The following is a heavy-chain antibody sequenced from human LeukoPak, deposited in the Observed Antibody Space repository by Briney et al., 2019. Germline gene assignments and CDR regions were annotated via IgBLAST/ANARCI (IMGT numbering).Heavy chain of an antibody. V-gene: IGHV1-69*04. J-gene: IGHJ6*02. D-gene: IGHD2-15*01. CDR3: AKVRGSRGWGMDV. CDR1: GGELISYA. CDR2: IIPTIGST. Sequence: SVKVSCKATGGELISYAINWVRQAPGQGLEWMGRIIPTIGSTDYAPALQGRATFTADKSTTTAYMVLNGLRPDDSAVYYCAKVRGSRGWGMDVWGQGAIVIVSS.